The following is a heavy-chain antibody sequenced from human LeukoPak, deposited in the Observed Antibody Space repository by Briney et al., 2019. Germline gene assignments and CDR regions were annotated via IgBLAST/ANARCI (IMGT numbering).Heavy chain of an antibody. J-gene: IGHJ4*02. CDR3: ARDAPVTYYYDSSGYYYRAYYFDY. V-gene: IGHV3-48*03. CDR1: GFTFSSYE. CDR2: ISSSGSTI. D-gene: IGHD3-22*01. Sequence: GGSLRLSCAASGFTFSSYEMNWVRQAPGKGLEWVSYISSSGSTIYYADSVKGRFTISRDNAKNSLYLQMNSLRAEDTALYYCARDAPVTYYYDSSGYYYRAYYFDYWGQGTLVTVSS.